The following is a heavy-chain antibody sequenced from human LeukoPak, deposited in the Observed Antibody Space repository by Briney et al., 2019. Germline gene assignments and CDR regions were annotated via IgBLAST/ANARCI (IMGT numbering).Heavy chain of an antibody. V-gene: IGHV3-23*01. J-gene: IGHJ6*03. CDR3: AKGLYYMDV. Sequence: GGSLRLSCAASGPTFSSYAMTWVRQAPGKGLEWVSAISGSGDSTYYADSVKGRFIISRDNSMNTLYLLMNSLRAEDTAVYYCAKGLYYMDVWGKGTTVTVSS. CDR1: GPTFSSYA. CDR2: ISGSGDST.